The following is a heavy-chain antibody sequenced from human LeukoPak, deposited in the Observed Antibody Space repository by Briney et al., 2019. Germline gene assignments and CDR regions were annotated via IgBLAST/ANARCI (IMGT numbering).Heavy chain of an antibody. CDR1: GFTFSSYS. J-gene: IGHJ4*02. Sequence: GGSLRLSCAASGFTFSSYSMNLVRQAPGKGLEWVSSISSSSSYIYYADSVKGRFTISRDNAKNSLYLQMNSLRAEDTAVYYCAREALSSSSPFDYWGQGTLVTVSS. CDR2: ISSSSSYI. D-gene: IGHD6-6*01. V-gene: IGHV3-21*01. CDR3: AREALSSSSPFDY.